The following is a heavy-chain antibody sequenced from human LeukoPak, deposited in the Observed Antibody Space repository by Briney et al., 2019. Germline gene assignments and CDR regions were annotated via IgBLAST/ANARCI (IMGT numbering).Heavy chain of an antibody. CDR3: ARRDDSSSYYVGDS. Sequence: GGSLRLSCAASGFTFSSYSMNWVRQAPGKGLEWVSFISSSSGTIYYADSVKGRFTVSRDNSKNILYLQMNSLRAEDTAVYYCARRDDSSSYYVGDSWGQETLVIVSS. CDR2: ISSSSGTI. J-gene: IGHJ4*02. D-gene: IGHD3-22*01. V-gene: IGHV3-48*04. CDR1: GFTFSSYS.